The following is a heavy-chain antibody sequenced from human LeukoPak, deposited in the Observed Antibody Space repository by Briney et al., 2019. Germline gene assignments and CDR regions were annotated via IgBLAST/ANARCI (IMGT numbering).Heavy chain of an antibody. CDR2: IKEDGSEK. CDR1: AFTFSRYW. D-gene: IGHD6-13*01. Sequence: GGSLRLSCAASAFTFSRYWMTWVRQAPGKGLEWVANIKEDGSEKYYVDSVKGRFSISRDNTKNSLYLQMNSLRAEDTAVYYCARGGYTSSWYISRDYWGQGTLVTVYS. V-gene: IGHV3-7*01. J-gene: IGHJ4*02. CDR3: ARGGYTSSWYISRDY.